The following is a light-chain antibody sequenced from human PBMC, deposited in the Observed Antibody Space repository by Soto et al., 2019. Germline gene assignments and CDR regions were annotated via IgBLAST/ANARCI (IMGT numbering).Light chain of an antibody. J-gene: IGLJ2*01. Sequence: YELTQPPSVSVSPGQTASITCSGDKLGDKYACWYQQKPGQSPVLVIYQDSKRPSGIPERFSGSNSGNTATLTISGTQAMDEADYYCQAWDSSTAKVVFGGGTKLTVL. V-gene: IGLV3-1*01. CDR3: QAWDSSTAKVV. CDR1: KLGDKY. CDR2: QDS.